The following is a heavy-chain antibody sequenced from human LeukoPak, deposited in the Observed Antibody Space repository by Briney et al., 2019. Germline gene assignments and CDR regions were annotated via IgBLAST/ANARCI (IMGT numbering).Heavy chain of an antibody. D-gene: IGHD3-10*01. CDR1: GSTFSSYG. CDR3: AKLPYYYGSGSHDY. CDR2: ISGSGGST. Sequence: GGSLRLSCAASGSTFSSYGMSWVRQAPGKGLEWVSAISGSGGSTYYADSVKGRFTISRDNSKNTLYLQMNSLRAEDTAVYYCAKLPYYYGSGSHDYWGQGTLVTVSS. J-gene: IGHJ4*02. V-gene: IGHV3-23*01.